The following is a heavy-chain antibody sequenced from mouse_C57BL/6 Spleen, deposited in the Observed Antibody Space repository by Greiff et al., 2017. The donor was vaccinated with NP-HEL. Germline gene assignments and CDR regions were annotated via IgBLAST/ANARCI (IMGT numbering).Heavy chain of an antibody. Sequence: IQLQQSGAELVRPGASVKLSCTASGFNIKDYYMHWVKQRPEQGLEWIGRLDPEDGDTEYAPKFQGKATMTADTSSNTAHLPLISLTAEDIAVYYSTPYYYDGSYGAYWGQGALVTVSA. V-gene: IGHV14-1*01. CDR2: LDPEDGDT. CDR1: GFNIKDYY. J-gene: IGHJ3*01. D-gene: IGHD1-1*01. CDR3: TPYYYDGSYGAY.